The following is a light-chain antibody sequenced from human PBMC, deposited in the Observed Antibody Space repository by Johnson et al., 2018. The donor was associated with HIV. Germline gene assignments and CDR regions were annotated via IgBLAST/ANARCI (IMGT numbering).Light chain of an antibody. Sequence: QPVLTQPPSVSAAPGQKVTISCSGSSSNIGNNYVSWYQQVPGTAHKLLIYDNNMRPSGIPDRFYGSKSGTSAALGITGVQTGDEADYYGGTWDSSLSANVFGTGTRVTVL. CDR3: GTWDSSLSANV. J-gene: IGLJ1*01. CDR1: SSNIGNNY. V-gene: IGLV1-51*01. CDR2: DNN.